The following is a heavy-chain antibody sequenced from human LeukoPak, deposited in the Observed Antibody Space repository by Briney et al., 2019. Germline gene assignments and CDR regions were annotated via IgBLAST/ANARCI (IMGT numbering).Heavy chain of an antibody. Sequence: GGSLRLSCAASGFTFSGSAIYWVRQASGKGLEWVGRIRDRADNYGTLYAASVKGRFTISRDDSKNTAYLQINSLKTEDTAVYYCTTGGYGGFDPFDYWGQGTLVTVSS. J-gene: IGHJ4*02. CDR1: GFTFSGSA. V-gene: IGHV3-73*01. CDR2: IRDRADNYGT. D-gene: IGHD5-12*01. CDR3: TTGGYGGFDPFDY.